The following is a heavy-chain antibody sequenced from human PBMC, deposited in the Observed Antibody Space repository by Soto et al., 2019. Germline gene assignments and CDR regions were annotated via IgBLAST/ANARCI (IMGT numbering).Heavy chain of an antibody. CDR3: AKDRAVAVYFDY. CDR2: ISGSGGST. V-gene: IGHV3-23*01. Sequence: GGSLRLSCAAPGFTFSSYAMSWVRQAPGKGLEWVSAISGSGGSTYYADSVKGRFTISRDNSKNTLYLQMNSLRAEDTAVYYCAKDRAVAVYFDYWGQGTLVTVSS. CDR1: GFTFSSYA. J-gene: IGHJ4*02. D-gene: IGHD6-19*01.